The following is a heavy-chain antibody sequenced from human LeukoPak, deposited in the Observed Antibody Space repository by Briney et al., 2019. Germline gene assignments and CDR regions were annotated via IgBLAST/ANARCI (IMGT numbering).Heavy chain of an antibody. D-gene: IGHD5-24*01. CDR3: ATHPGGLQSGFDN. V-gene: IGHV5-51*01. CDR2: IHPGDSDT. CDR1: GYSLTSYW. J-gene: IGHJ4*02. Sequence: GESLKISCKGSGYSLTSYWIGWVRQMPGKGLEYMGIIHPGDSDTRYGPSFQGQVTISVDRSSSTAYIQWSRLKASDTAMYYCATHPGGLQSGFDNWGQGTLVTVSS.